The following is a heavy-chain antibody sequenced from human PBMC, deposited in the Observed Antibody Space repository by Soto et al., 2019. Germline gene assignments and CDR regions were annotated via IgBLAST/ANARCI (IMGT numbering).Heavy chain of an antibody. V-gene: IGHV3-74*01. Sequence: PGGSLRLSCAASGFTLSSYWMHWVRQAPGKGLVWVSGIKSDESSTTYADSVKGRFTISRDNAKNTLYLQMNGLRAEDTAVYYCARLVVGLAQSFDYWGQGTLVTVS. CDR3: ARLVVGLAQSFDY. CDR2: IKSDESST. D-gene: IGHD6-19*01. CDR1: GFTLSSYW. J-gene: IGHJ4*02.